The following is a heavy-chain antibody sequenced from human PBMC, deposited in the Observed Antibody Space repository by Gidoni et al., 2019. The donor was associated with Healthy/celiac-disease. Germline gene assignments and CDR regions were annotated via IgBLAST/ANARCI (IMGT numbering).Heavy chain of an antibody. Sequence: EVQLLESGGGLVQPGGSLRLSCAASGFTFSSYAMSWVRQAPGKGLEWVSAISGSGGSTYYADSVKGRFTISRDNSKNTLYLQMNSLRAEDTAVYYCAKDTLRFLEWLRLVSRYYYYGMDVWGQGTTVTVSS. CDR3: AKDTLRFLEWLRLVSRYYYYGMDV. J-gene: IGHJ6*02. CDR1: GFTFSSYA. D-gene: IGHD3-3*01. V-gene: IGHV3-23*01. CDR2: ISGSGGST.